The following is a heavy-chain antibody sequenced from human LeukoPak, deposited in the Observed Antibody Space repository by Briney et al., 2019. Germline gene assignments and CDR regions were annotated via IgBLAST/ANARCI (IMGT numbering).Heavy chain of an antibody. Sequence: GSLRLSCAASGFTFSSYAMSWVRQAPGKGLGWVSTISGGSGSTYWADSVKGRFTISRDNSKNTLYLQMNSLRTEDTAVYYCARAPPDFWGGYYAAMDVWGQGTTVIVSS. CDR2: ISGGSGST. J-gene: IGHJ6*02. CDR3: ARAPPDFWGGYYAAMDV. V-gene: IGHV3-23*01. CDR1: GFTFSSYA. D-gene: IGHD3-3*01.